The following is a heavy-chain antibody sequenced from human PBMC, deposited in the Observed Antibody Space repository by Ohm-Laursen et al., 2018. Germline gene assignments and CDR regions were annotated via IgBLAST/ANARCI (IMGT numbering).Heavy chain of an antibody. J-gene: IGHJ4*02. CDR2: IHYSGST. V-gene: IGHV4-59*08. CDR3: ARLTKVANSSPFDY. CDR1: GGSISSYH. D-gene: IGHD6-13*01. Sequence: SDTLSLTCPVSGGSISSYHWSWIRQPPGKGLELIGYIHYSGSTNYSPSLKSRLTMSVDTSKNHFSLKLSSVTAADTAVYYCARLTKVANSSPFDYWGRGTLVTVSS.